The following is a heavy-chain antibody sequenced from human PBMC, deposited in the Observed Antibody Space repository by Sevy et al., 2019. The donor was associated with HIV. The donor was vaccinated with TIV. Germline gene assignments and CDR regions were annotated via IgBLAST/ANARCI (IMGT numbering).Heavy chain of an antibody. CDR2: ISYDGSNK. J-gene: IGHJ4*02. V-gene: IGHV3-30*18. D-gene: IGHD3-3*01. CDR1: GFTFSSYG. CDR3: AKDRRGGYDFWSGSRRSWFDY. Sequence: GGSLRLSCAASGFTFSSYGMHWVRQAPGKGLEWVAVISYDGSNKYYADSVKGRFTISRDNSKNTLYLKMNSLRAEDTAVYYGAKDRRGGYDFWSGSRRSWFDYWGQGTLVTVSS.